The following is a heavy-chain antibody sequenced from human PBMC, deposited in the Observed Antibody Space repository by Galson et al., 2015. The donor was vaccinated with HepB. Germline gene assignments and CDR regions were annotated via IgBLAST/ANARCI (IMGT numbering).Heavy chain of an antibody. CDR3: AKDRVASGFYDNFHY. CDR2: ISSNEGST. J-gene: IGHJ4*02. Sequence: SLRLSCAASGFTFSNYAMHWVRQAPGKGLEYVSAISSNEGSTYYADSVKGRFTISRDNSKNTLYLQMSSLRAEDTAVYYCAKDRVASGFYDNFHYWGQGTLVTVSS. CDR1: GFTFSNYA. V-gene: IGHV3-64D*06. D-gene: IGHD3-22*01.